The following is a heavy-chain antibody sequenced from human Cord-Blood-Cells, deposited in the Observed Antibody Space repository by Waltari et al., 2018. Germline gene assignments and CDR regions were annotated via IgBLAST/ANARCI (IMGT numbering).Heavy chain of an antibody. J-gene: IGHJ6*02. V-gene: IGHV1-69*01. CDR2: IIPIFGTA. Sequence: QVQLVQSGAVGKKPGSSVKVSCNASGGTSSTYANSWVGQAPGQGLEWMGGIIPIFGTANYAQKFQGRVTITADESTSTAYMELSSLRSEDTAVYYCARPRDSGYYYGMDVWGQGTTVTVSS. CDR1: GGTSSTYA. CDR3: ARPRDSGYYYGMDV.